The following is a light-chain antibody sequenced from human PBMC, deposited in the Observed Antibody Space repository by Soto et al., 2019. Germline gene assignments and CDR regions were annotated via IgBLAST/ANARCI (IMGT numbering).Light chain of an antibody. Sequence: IVMTQSPATLSVSPGEGATLSCRASQSVSSNFAWYQQKPGQAPRLLIYGASTRATGIPARFSGSGSGTEFTLSISSLQSQDVAVYYCQQYQNWPLTFGGGTKVDIK. J-gene: IGKJ4*01. CDR2: GAS. CDR1: QSVSSN. CDR3: QQYQNWPLT. V-gene: IGKV3-15*01.